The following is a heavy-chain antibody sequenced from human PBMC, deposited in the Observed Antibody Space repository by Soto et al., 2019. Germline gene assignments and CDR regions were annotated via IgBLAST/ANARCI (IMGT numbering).Heavy chain of an antibody. V-gene: IGHV4-59*01. CDR3: AGAMITFCGFIANFDY. J-gene: IGHJ4*02. CDR1: GGSISSYY. D-gene: IGHD3-16*02. CDR2: IYYSGST. Sequence: SETLSLTCTVSGGSISSYYWSWIRQPPGKGLEWIGYIYYSGSTNYNPTHKSRVILSVDTYKNKFSLKLSSVTAAAAAVYYSAGAMITFCGFIANFDYWGQGTLVTVSS.